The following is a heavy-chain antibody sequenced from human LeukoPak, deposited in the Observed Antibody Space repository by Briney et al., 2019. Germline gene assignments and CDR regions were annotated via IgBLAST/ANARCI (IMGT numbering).Heavy chain of an antibody. V-gene: IGHV4-34*01. CDR3: ARGRGYNSFDN. J-gene: IGHJ4*02. D-gene: IGHD5-24*01. CDR2: INHSGST. CDR1: GGSFSGYY. Sequence: SETLSLTCAVYGGSFSGYYWSWIRQPPGKGLEWIGEINHSGSTNYNPSLKSRVTISVDTSKNQFSLKMRSVTAADTAVYYCARGRGYNSFDNWGQGTLVTVSS.